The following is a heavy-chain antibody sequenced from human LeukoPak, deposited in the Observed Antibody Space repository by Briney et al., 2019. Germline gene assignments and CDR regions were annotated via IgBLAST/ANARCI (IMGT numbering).Heavy chain of an antibody. CDR2: IYYSGST. CDR1: GGSISSSSYY. Sequence: SETLSLTWTVAGGSISSSSYYWGWIREPPGKGLEWIGRIYYSGSTYYNPSLKSRVTISVDTSKNQFSLKLSSVTAADTTVYYCARVRGDCTHDYWGQGTLVTVSS. CDR3: ARVRGDCTHDY. D-gene: IGHD2-21*02. J-gene: IGHJ4*02. V-gene: IGHV4-39*07.